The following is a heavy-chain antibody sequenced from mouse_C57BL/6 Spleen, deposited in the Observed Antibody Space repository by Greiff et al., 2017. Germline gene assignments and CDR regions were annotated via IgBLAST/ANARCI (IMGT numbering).Heavy chain of an antibody. Sequence: EVKLEESGPGLVKPSQSLSLTCSVTGYSITSGYYWNWIRQFPGNKLEWMGYISYDGSNNYNPSLKNRISITRDTSKNQFFLKLNSVTTEDTATYYCARDGYYYGSSRYYFDYWGQGTTLTVSS. CDR2: ISYDGSN. D-gene: IGHD1-1*01. V-gene: IGHV3-6*01. J-gene: IGHJ2*01. CDR3: ARDGYYYGSSRYYFDY. CDR1: GYSITSGYY.